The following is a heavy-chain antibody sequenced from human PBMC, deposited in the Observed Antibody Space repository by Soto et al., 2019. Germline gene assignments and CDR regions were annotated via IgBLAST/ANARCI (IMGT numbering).Heavy chain of an antibody. V-gene: IGHV4-31*03. Sequence: QVQLQESGPGLVKPSQTLSLTCTVSGGSISSGGYYWSWIRQHPGKGLEWIGYIYYTGSTYYNPSLKSRVTMSADTSKNPFSLKLSSVTAADTAVYYCARYGPGMPYYFDYWGQGTLVTVSS. J-gene: IGHJ4*02. CDR2: IYYTGST. CDR3: ARYGPGMPYYFDY. CDR1: GGSISSGGYY. D-gene: IGHD3-10*01.